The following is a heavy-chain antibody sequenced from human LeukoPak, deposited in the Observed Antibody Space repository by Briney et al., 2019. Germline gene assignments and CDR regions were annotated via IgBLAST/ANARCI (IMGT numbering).Heavy chain of an antibody. CDR3: ARTSHFNLVVVAEDY. CDR2: IKQDGSEK. Sequence: PGGSLRLSCAASGFTISSYWMSWVRQAPGKGLEWVANIKQDGSEKYYVDSVKGRFTISRDNAKNSLYLQMNSLRAEDTAVYYCARTSHFNLVVVAEDYWGQGTLVTVSS. D-gene: IGHD2-15*01. CDR1: GFTISSYW. V-gene: IGHV3-7*01. J-gene: IGHJ4*02.